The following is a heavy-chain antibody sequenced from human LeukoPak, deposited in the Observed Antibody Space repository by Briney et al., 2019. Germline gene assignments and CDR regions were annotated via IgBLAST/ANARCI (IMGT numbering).Heavy chain of an antibody. J-gene: IGHJ4*02. Sequence: SVKVSCKASGGTFSSYAISWVRQAPGQGLDWMGGIIPILGTANYAQKFQGRVTITTDDSTSTAYMELSSLRSEDTAVYYCARSGVLLWFGDQEKATFDYWGQGTLVTVSP. CDR1: GGTFSSYA. D-gene: IGHD3-10*01. CDR3: ARSGVLLWFGDQEKATFDY. V-gene: IGHV1-69*05. CDR2: IIPILGTA.